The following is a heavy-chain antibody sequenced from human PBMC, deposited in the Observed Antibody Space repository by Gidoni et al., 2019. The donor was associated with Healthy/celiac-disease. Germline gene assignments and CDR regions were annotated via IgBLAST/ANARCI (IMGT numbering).Heavy chain of an antibody. Sequence: QITLKESGPTLVKPTQTLTLTCTFSGFSLSTSGVGVGWIRQPPGKALEWLALIYWDDDKRYSPSLKSRLTITKDTSKNQVVLTMTNMDPVDTATYYCAHGFVVVPAADNYFDYWGQGTLVTVSS. D-gene: IGHD2-2*01. CDR3: AHGFVVVPAADNYFDY. CDR1: GFSLSTSGVG. CDR2: IYWDDDK. V-gene: IGHV2-5*02. J-gene: IGHJ4*02.